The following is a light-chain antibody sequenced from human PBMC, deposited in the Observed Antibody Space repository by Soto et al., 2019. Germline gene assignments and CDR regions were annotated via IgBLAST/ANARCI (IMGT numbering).Light chain of an antibody. V-gene: IGKV1-17*01. CDR3: QQYNSYSPT. CDR1: QGIRKD. Sequence: IQMTQSPSSLSASVGDRVTITCRANQGIRKDLGWYQQEPGKAPKRPIYAAPSLESVVPSRFSGSGSVTEFSLTIRRLQPDDFAPYYCQQYNSYSPTFGQGTKVDIK. J-gene: IGKJ1*01. CDR2: AAP.